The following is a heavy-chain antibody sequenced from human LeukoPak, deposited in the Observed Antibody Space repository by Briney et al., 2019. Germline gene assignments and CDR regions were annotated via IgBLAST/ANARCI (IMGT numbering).Heavy chain of an antibody. CDR1: GGTFSSYA. V-gene: IGHV1-69*05. J-gene: IGHJ3*02. CDR3: ASPTSYYYDSSGYSNFGDAFDI. Sequence: SVKVSCKASGGTFSSYAISWVRQAPGQGLEWMGGIIPIFGTANYAQKFQGRAAITTDESTSTAYMELSSLRSEDTAVYYCASPTSYYYDSSGYSNFGDAFDIWGQGTMVTVSS. CDR2: IIPIFGTA. D-gene: IGHD3-22*01.